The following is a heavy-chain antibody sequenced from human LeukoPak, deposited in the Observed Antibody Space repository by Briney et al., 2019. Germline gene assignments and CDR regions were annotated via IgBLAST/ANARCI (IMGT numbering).Heavy chain of an antibody. V-gene: IGHV4-39*07. J-gene: IGHJ4*02. Sequence: PSETLSLTCAVSGGSITSSKYFWGWIRQPPGKELELIGIISYSGSTDYNPSLKSRVAISTDTSKNQFSLKLTFVTAADTAVYYCAGLGVMVLVYQFEYWGRGTPVTVSS. CDR3: AGLGVMVLVYQFEY. CDR1: GGSITSSKYF. D-gene: IGHD3-10*01. CDR2: ISYSGST.